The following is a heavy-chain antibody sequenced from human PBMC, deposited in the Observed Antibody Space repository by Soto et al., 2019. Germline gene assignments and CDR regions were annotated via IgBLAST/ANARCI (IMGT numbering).Heavy chain of an antibody. Sequence: RLSCAASGFTFSSYAMSWVRQAPGKGLEWVSSISGSGGSTYYADSVKGRFTISRDNSKNTLYLQMNSLRAEDTAVYYCAKAKYFDSTGYLYYFDYWGQGTLVTVSS. CDR1: GFTFSSYA. CDR3: AKAKYFDSTGYLYYFDY. J-gene: IGHJ4*02. D-gene: IGHD3-22*01. CDR2: ISGSGGST. V-gene: IGHV3-23*01.